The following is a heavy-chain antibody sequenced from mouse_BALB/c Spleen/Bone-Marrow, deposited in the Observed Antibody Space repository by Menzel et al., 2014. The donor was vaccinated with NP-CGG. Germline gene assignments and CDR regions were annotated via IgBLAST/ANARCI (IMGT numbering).Heavy chain of an antibody. CDR1: GFDSSGYW. Sequence: EVQWVESGGGLVQPGGSLKLSCAASGFDSSGYWMSWVRQAPGKGLEWIGEINPDSSTINYTPSLKDKFIISRDNAKNTLYLQMSKVRSEDTALYYCARLGYYGTMDYWGQGTSVTVSS. V-gene: IGHV4-1*02. D-gene: IGHD1-1*01. CDR3: ARLGYYGTMDY. CDR2: INPDSSTI. J-gene: IGHJ4*01.